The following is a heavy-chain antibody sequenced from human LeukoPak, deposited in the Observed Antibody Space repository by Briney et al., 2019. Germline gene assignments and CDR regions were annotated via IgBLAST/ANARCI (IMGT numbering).Heavy chain of an antibody. J-gene: IGHJ4*02. CDR1: GYTFPAYF. D-gene: IGHD2-2*01. CDR2: INPNGGDT. Sequence: ASVKVSCKAAGYTFPAYFMHWVRQAPGQGLEWLGRINPNGGDTNYAQKFQGRVTMASDTSISTAYMELNSLMSDDTAVYYCVRVGFTTSWSNFGYWGQGALVTVSS. V-gene: IGHV1-2*06. CDR3: VRVGFTTSWSNFGY.